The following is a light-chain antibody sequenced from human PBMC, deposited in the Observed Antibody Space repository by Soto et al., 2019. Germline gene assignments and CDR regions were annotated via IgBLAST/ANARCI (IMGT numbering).Light chain of an antibody. J-gene: IGKJ1*01. Sequence: DIQMTQSPSTLSASVGDRVTITCRASQSISNWLAWYQQKQGKAPKLLIYDASSLESGVPSRFSGSGSGTEFTLTISSLQPDDFATYYCQQYNSYWGKSGQGTKVDIK. CDR3: QQYNSYWGK. V-gene: IGKV1-5*01. CDR1: QSISNW. CDR2: DAS.